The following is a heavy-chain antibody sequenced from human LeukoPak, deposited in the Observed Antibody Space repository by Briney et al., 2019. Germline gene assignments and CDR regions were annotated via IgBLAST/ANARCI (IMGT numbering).Heavy chain of an antibody. V-gene: IGHV1-18*01. D-gene: IGHD2-8*01. Sequence: ASVTVSCKASGYTFTSYGISLVRQAPGQGLEWMGWISAYNGNTNYAQKLQGRVTMTTDTSTSTAYMELRSLRSDDTAVYYCARDNLNSIVLMVYGRTDPMDVWGQGTTVTVSS. CDR1: GYTFTSYG. CDR3: ARDNLNSIVLMVYGRTDPMDV. J-gene: IGHJ6*02. CDR2: ISAYNGNT.